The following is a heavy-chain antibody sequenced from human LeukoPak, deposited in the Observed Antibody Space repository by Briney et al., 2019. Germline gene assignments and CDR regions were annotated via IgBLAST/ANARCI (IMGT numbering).Heavy chain of an antibody. J-gene: IGHJ6*02. CDR2: ISSSGSTI. V-gene: IGHV3-11*01. CDR3: ARVAPPNDYGDYDYGMDV. CDR1: GFTFSDYY. Sequence: GGSLRLSCAASGFTFSDYYMSWIRQAPGKGLEWVSYISSSGSTIYYADSVKGRFTISRDNAKNSLYLQMNSLRAEDTAVYYCARVAPPNDYGDYDYGMDVWGQGTTVTVSS. D-gene: IGHD4-17*01.